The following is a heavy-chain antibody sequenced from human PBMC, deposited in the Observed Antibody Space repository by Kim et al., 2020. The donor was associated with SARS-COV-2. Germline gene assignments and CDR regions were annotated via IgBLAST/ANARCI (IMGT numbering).Heavy chain of an antibody. D-gene: IGHD1-26*01. V-gene: IGHV3-74*01. CDR1: GFAFSSDW. CDR3: ARRKSGSPITLDY. Sequence: GGSLKLSCAASGFAFSSDWMHWVRQTPGKGLLWVSYINSDGDRISYADAVKGRFTISRDNAKNTLYLHMNSLRGEDTAVYYCARRKSGSPITLDYWGQGTLVTVSS. CDR2: INSDGDRI. J-gene: IGHJ4*02.